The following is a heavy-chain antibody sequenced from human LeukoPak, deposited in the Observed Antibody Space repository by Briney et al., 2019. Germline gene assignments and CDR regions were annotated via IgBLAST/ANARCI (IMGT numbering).Heavy chain of an antibody. CDR1: GGSISSSSYY. Sequence: SETLSLTCTVSGGSISSSSYYWGWIRQPPGKGLEWIGSIYYSGSTYYNPSLKSRVTISVDRSKNQFSLKLSSVTAADTAVYYCARVAMRFYYFDYWGQGTLVTVSS. V-gene: IGHV4-39*07. J-gene: IGHJ4*02. CDR2: IYYSGST. D-gene: IGHD2-2*01. CDR3: ARVAMRFYYFDY.